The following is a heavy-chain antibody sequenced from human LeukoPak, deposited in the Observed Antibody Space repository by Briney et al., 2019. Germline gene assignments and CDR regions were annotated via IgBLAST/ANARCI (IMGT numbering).Heavy chain of an antibody. CDR3: VNDYGGNPRHY. Sequence: GGSLRLSCAASGFTFSSYSMNWGRQAPGEGLGWVSSISSSSSYIYYAESVKGRFTISRDNAKNSLYLQMTSLRAEDTAVYYCVNDYGGNPRHYWGQGTLVTVSS. D-gene: IGHD4-23*01. CDR2: ISSSSSYI. J-gene: IGHJ4*02. V-gene: IGHV3-21*01. CDR1: GFTFSSYS.